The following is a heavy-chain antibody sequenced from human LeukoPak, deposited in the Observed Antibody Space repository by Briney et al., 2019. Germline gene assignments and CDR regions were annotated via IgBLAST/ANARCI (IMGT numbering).Heavy chain of an antibody. J-gene: IGHJ4*02. CDR1: GFTFSDYY. Sequence: NPGGSLRLSCAASGFTFSDYYMNWIGQAPGKGLEWLSYISSSGSTIYYADSVRGRFTISRDNAKNSLYLQMNSLRAEDTAVYFCAGQNYYDSSGYYPDYWGQGTLVTVSS. CDR2: ISSSGSTI. V-gene: IGHV3-11*01. D-gene: IGHD3-22*01. CDR3: AGQNYYDSSGYYPDY.